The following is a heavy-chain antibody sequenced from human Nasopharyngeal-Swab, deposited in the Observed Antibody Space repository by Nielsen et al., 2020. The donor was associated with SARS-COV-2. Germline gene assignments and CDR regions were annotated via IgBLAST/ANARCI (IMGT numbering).Heavy chain of an antibody. CDR1: GYSITSGYY. CDR2: IFRSGST. D-gene: IGHD3-16*02. J-gene: IGHJ5*02. Sequence: GSLRLSCTVSGYSITSGYYWGWIRQPPGKGLEWIGSIFRSGSTYNNPSLQSRVTMSVDTSKNQFSLNLSSVTAADTAVYYCARELSNTPKYNWFAPWGQGALVTVSS. V-gene: IGHV4-38-2*02. CDR3: ARELSNTPKYNWFAP.